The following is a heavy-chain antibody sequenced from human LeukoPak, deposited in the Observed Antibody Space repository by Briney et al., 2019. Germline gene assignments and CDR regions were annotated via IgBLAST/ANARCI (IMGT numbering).Heavy chain of an antibody. CDR3: ARDPGQWLVQFFYYYYGMDV. Sequence: ASVKVSCKASGYTFTSYGISWVRQAPGQGLEWMGWISAYNGNTNYAQKLQGRVTMTTDTSTSTAYMGLRSLRSDDTAVYYCARDPGQWLVQFFYYYYGMDVWGQGTTVTVSS. J-gene: IGHJ6*02. D-gene: IGHD6-19*01. CDR2: ISAYNGNT. V-gene: IGHV1-18*01. CDR1: GYTFTSYG.